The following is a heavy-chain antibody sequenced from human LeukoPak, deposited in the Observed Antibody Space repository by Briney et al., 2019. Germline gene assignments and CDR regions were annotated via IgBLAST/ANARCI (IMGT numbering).Heavy chain of an antibody. D-gene: IGHD3-10*01. V-gene: IGHV3-33*01. CDR2: IWYDGSNK. CDR1: GFTFSSYG. Sequence: GGSLRLSCAASGFTFSSYGMHWVRQAPGKGLEWVAVIWYDGSNKYYADSVKGRFPISRDNSKNTPYLQMNSLRAEDTAVYYCARGGSGTFHIWGQGTMVTVSS. CDR3: ARGGSGTFHI. J-gene: IGHJ3*02.